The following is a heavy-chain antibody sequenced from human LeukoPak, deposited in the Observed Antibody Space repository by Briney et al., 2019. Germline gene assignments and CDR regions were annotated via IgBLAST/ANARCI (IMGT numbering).Heavy chain of an antibody. CDR3: ARAQYYDFWSGPNWFDP. D-gene: IGHD3-3*01. V-gene: IGHV1-69*05. Sequence: SVKVSCKASGGTFSSYAISWVRQAPGQGLEWMGGIIPIFGTANYAQKFQGRVTITTDESTSTAYMELSSLRSEDTAVYYCARAQYYDFWSGPNWFDPWGQGTLVTVSS. CDR1: GGTFSSYA. CDR2: IIPIFGTA. J-gene: IGHJ5*02.